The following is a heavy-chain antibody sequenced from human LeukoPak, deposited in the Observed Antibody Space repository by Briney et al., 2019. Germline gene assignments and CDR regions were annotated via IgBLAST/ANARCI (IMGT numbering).Heavy chain of an antibody. D-gene: IGHD1-26*01. J-gene: IGHJ4*02. CDR1: GGSISSGDYY. CDR2: LYYSGST. V-gene: IGHV4-30-4*01. Sequence: SETLSLTCTVSGGSISSGDYYWSWIRQPPGKGLVWIGYLYYSGSTYYHPSLKSRVTISVDTSKKQFSLELSSVSAADPAVDSCAEGQRSYFRDVDQGGQGTLVTVSS. CDR3: AEGQRSYFRDVDQ.